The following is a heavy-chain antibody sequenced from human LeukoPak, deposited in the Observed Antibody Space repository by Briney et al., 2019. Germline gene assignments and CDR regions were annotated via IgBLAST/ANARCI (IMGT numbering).Heavy chain of an antibody. CDR3: VCLGLGGLSLD. CDR2: MNQDGSEI. V-gene: IGHV3-7*01. CDR1: GFTFGTYW. J-gene: IGHJ4*02. Sequence: GGSLRLSCAASGFTFGTYWMNWVRQAPGKGLEWVANMNQDGSEIYYVDSVKGRFTISRDNAKNTLYLQMNSLRVEDTAVYYCVCLGLGGLSLDWGQGTLVTVSS. D-gene: IGHD3-16*01.